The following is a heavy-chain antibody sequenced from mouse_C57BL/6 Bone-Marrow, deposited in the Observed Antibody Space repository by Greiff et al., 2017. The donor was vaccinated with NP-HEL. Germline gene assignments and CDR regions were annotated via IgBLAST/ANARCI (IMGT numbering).Heavy chain of an antibody. CDR2: ISSGGDYI. CDR3: TRDPLTLDY. Sequence: EVKVVESGEGLVKPGGSLKLSCAASGFTFSSYAMSWVRQTPEKRLEWVAYISSGGDYIYYADTVKGRFTISRDNARNTLYLQMSSLKSEDTAMYYCTRDPLTLDYWGQGTTLTVSS. J-gene: IGHJ2*01. V-gene: IGHV5-9-1*02. CDR1: GFTFSSYA.